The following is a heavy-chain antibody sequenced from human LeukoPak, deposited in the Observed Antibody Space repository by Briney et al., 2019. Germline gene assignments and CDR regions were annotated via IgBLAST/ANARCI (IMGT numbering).Heavy chain of an antibody. CDR3: AGAPNQHYFDY. CDR1: SVPITIYY. V-gene: IGHV4-59*01. CDR2: IYYTGTT. Sequence: PSETLSLTCTVSSVPITIYYWSWIRQPPGKGLEYMGHIYYTGTTDYNPSLKSRVTMSVDTSKSQFSLRLISVTASDTAVYFCAGAPNQHYFDYWGQGTLVAVSS. J-gene: IGHJ4*02.